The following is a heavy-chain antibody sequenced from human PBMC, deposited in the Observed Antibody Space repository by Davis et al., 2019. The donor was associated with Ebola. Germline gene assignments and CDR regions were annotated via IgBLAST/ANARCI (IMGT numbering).Heavy chain of an antibody. V-gene: IGHV3-30*18. CDR3: AKDIVDTAGFYYYGMDV. J-gene: IGHJ6*02. CDR2: ISHDGSDK. Sequence: GGSLRLSCAASGFIFTSYGMHWVRQAPGKGLEWVALISHDGSDKYYADSLKGRITISRNNSKKTLYLQMNSLRAEDTAVYYCAKDIVDTAGFYYYGMDVWGQGTTVTVSS. CDR1: GFIFTSYG. D-gene: IGHD5-18*01.